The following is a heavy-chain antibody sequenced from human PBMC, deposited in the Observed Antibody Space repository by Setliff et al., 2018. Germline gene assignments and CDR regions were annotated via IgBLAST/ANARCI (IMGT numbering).Heavy chain of an antibody. D-gene: IGHD6-6*01. CDR2: IWYDGSNK. J-gene: IGHJ6*03. CDR3: ARGTPYSSFGGSYYYMDV. V-gene: IGHV3-33*01. CDR1: GFTFNNFA. Sequence: GGSLRLSCAASGFTFNNFAMHWVRQAPGKGLEWVAVIWYDGSNKYYADSVKGRFTISRDNSKNTLYLQMNSLRAEDTAVYYCARGTPYSSFGGSYYYMDVWGKGTTVTVSS.